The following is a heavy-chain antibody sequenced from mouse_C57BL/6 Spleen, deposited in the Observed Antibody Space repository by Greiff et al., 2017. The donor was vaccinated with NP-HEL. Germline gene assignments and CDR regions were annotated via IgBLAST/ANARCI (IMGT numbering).Heavy chain of an antibody. CDR3: VRRGYDYEDFDY. Sequence: EVQLVESGGGLVQPKGSLKLSCAASGFSFNTYAMNWVRQAPGKGLEWVARIRSKSNNYATYYADSVKDRFTISRDDSESMLYLQMNNLKTEDTAMYYCVRRGYDYEDFDYWGQGTTLTVSS. CDR1: GFSFNTYA. CDR2: IRSKSNNYAT. D-gene: IGHD2-4*01. J-gene: IGHJ2*01. V-gene: IGHV10-1*01.